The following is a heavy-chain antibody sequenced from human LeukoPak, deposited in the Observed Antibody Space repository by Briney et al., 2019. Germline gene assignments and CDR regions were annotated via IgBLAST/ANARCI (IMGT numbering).Heavy chain of an antibody. CDR3: AKDTNYDSSGYSNYGRYFDL. J-gene: IGHJ2*01. CDR2: ISWNSGSI. CDR1: GFTFDDYG. V-gene: IGHV3-9*01. Sequence: GGSLRLSCAASGFTFDDYGMSWVRQAPGKGLEWVSGISWNSGSIGYADSVKGRFTISRDNAKNSLYLQMNSLRAEDTALYYCAKDTNYDSSGYSNYGRYFDLWGRGTLVTVSS. D-gene: IGHD3-22*01.